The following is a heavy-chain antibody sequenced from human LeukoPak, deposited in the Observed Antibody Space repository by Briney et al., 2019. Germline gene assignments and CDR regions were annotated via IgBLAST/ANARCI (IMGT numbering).Heavy chain of an antibody. CDR2: ISSSSSYI. V-gene: IGHV3-21*01. D-gene: IGHD5-18*01. CDR1: GFTFSSYS. Sequence: GGSLSRSCAASGFTFSSYSMNWVGQAPGKGLEWVSSISSSSSYIYYADSVKGRFTISRDNAKNSLYLQMNSLRAEDTAVYYCAISRAYSLVSDIAYSGQGTLVTVSS. CDR3: AISRAYSLVSDIAY. J-gene: IGHJ4*02.